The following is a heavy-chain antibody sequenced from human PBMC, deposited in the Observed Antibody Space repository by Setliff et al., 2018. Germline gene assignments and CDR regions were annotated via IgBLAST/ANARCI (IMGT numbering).Heavy chain of an antibody. Sequence: SVKVSCKASGGTFSSYAISWVRQAPGQGLEWMGGIIPILGIANYAQKFQGRVTITTDESTSTAYMGLSSLRSEDTAVYYCARDRDSTNWGKIDYWGRGTLVTVSS. V-gene: IGHV1-69*10. CDR2: IIPILGIA. CDR3: ARDRDSTNWGKIDY. CDR1: GGTFSSYA. J-gene: IGHJ4*02. D-gene: IGHD7-27*01.